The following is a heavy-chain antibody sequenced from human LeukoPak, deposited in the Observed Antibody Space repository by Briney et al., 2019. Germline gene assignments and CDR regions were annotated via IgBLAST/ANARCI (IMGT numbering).Heavy chain of an antibody. CDR1: GFTFSSYV. D-gene: IGHD5-12*01. CDR2: ISNSGDNT. J-gene: IGHJ4*02. V-gene: IGHV3-23*01. CDR3: AKERWILTYYFDY. Sequence: GGSLRLSCAASGFTFSSYVMSWVRQAPGKGLEWVSAISNSGDNTYYADSVKGRFTISRDNSKNTLYLQMNSLRAEDTAVYYCAKERWILTYYFDYWGQGTLVTVSS.